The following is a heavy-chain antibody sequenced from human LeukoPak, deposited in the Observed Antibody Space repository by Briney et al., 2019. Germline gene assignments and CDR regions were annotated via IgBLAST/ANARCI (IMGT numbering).Heavy chain of an antibody. CDR3: ARDGEAYYYDSSGYYCDY. J-gene: IGHJ4*02. CDR1: GFTFSSYA. V-gene: IGHV3-23*01. Sequence: PGGSLRLSCAASGFTFSSYAMSWVRQAPGKGLEWVSAISGSGGSTYYADSVKGRFTISRDNSKNTLYLQMNSLRAEDTAVYYCARDGEAYYYDSSGYYCDYWGQGTLVTVSS. CDR2: ISGSGGST. D-gene: IGHD3-22*01.